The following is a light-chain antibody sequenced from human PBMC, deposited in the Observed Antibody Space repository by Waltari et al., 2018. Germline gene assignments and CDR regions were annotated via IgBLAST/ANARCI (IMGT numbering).Light chain of an antibody. CDR2: WAS. V-gene: IGKV4-1*01. Sequence: DIVMTQSPDSLAVSLGERATINCKSSPSVLYSSNNKNYLAWYQHKPGQPPKLLIYWASTRESGVPDRFSGSGSGTDFTLSISSLQTEDVAVYYCQQHYSAPPTFGQGTKVDIK. CDR3: QQHYSAPPT. CDR1: PSVLYSSNNKNY. J-gene: IGKJ1*01.